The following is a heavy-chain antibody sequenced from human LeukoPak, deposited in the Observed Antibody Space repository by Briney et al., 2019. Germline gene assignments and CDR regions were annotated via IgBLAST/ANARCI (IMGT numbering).Heavy chain of an antibody. V-gene: IGHV3-23*01. CDR3: ARVGTAMVDSYFDY. Sequence: PGGSLRLSCAASGFTFSSYAMSWVRQAPGKGLEWVSAISGSGGSTYYADSVKGRFTISRDNSKNTLYLQMNSLRAEDTAVYYCARVGTAMVDSYFDYWGQGTLVTVSS. J-gene: IGHJ4*02. D-gene: IGHD5-18*01. CDR2: ISGSGGST. CDR1: GFTFSSYA.